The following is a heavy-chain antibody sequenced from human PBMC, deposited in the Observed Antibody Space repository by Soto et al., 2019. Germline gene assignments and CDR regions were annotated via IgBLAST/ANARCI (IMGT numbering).Heavy chain of an antibody. CDR3: ARDQQWLVRFYFDF. CDR1: VFTFISYG. CDR2: IWYDGSNK. D-gene: IGHD6-19*01. Sequence: GWSLRLACASSVFTFISYGMQWVRQAPGKGLEWVAVIWYDGSNKYYADSVKGRFTISRDNSKNTLYLQMNSLRAEDTAVYYCARDQQWLVRFYFDFWGQGTLVTVSS. V-gene: IGHV3-33*01. J-gene: IGHJ4*02.